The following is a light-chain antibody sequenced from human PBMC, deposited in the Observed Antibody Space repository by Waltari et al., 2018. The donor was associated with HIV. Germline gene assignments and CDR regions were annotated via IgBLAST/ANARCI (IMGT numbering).Light chain of an antibody. CDR2: EVS. CDR1: SSDAGDDNY. CDR3: SSYAGSSTWV. J-gene: IGLJ3*02. Sequence: QSALTQPPSASGSPGQSVTISCTGISSDAGDDNYVSLYQQRPGKAPKLIIYEVSKRPSGVPERFSGSKSGNTASLTVSGLQADDEADYYCSSYAGSSTWVFGGGTKLTVL. V-gene: IGLV2-8*01.